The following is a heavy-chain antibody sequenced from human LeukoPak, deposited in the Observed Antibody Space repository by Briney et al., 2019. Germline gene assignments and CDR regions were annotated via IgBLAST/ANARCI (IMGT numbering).Heavy chain of an antibody. V-gene: IGHV3-23*01. CDR1: GFTFSAYS. CDR2: IRGSGGDT. J-gene: IGHJ4*02. D-gene: IGHD1-1*01. CDR3: AKISWDGRGTFD. Sequence: PGGSLRLSCAASGFTFSAYSMSWVRQAPGKGLEWVSAIRGSGGDTYYADSVKGRFTISRDNSKDTLSLQMNSLRAEDTAVYYCAKISWDGRGTFDWGRGTLVTVSS.